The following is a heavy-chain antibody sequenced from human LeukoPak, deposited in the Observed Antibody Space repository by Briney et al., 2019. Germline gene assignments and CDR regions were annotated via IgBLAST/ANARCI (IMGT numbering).Heavy chain of an antibody. Sequence: PSETLSLTCAVYGGSFSGYYWSWIRQPPGKGLEWIGEINHSGSTNYNPSLKSRVTISVDTSKNQFSLKLSSVTAAGTAVYYCALCSEAAFDIWGQGTMVTVSS. CDR3: ALCSEAAFDI. J-gene: IGHJ3*02. CDR2: INHSGST. CDR1: GGSFSGYY. D-gene: IGHD2-15*01. V-gene: IGHV4-34*01.